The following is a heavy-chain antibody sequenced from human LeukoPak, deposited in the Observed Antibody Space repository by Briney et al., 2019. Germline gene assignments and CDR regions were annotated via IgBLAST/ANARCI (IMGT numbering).Heavy chain of an antibody. CDR1: GGSINSYY. CDR2: IYYSGST. Sequence: SETLSLTCTVSGGSINSYYWSWIRQPPGKGLEWIGYIYYSGSTNYNPSLKSRVTISVDTSKNQFSLKLSSVTAADTAVYYCARASYYYDSSGYPWAFDIWGQGTMVTVSS. CDR3: ARASYYYDSSGYPWAFDI. J-gene: IGHJ3*02. V-gene: IGHV4-59*01. D-gene: IGHD3-22*01.